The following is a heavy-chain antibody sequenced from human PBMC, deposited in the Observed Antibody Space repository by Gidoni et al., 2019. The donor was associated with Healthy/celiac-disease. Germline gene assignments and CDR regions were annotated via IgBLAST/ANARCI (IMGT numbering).Heavy chain of an antibody. J-gene: IGHJ4*02. CDR1: GFTFSNAW. CDR3: TTVKDRSSWYDY. CDR2: IKSKTDGGTT. V-gene: IGHV3-15*01. D-gene: IGHD6-13*01. Sequence: EVQLVESGGGLVKPGGSLRLSCGASGFTFSNAWMSWVRQAPGKGLEWVGRIKSKTDGGTTDYAAPVKGRFTIARDDSKNTLYLQMNSLKTEDTDVYYCTTVKDRSSWYDYWGQGTLVTVSS.